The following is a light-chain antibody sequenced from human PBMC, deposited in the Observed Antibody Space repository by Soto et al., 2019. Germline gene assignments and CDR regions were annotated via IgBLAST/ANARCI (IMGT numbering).Light chain of an antibody. Sequence: EIMMTQSPATLSVYPGKIATLSCRASDVVGSNLAWYQQKPGQAPRLLIYGASTRATGIPGRFSGSGFGTEFTLTISGLQPEDFAVYYCQQYNDWPPITFGQGTRLEIK. CDR2: GAS. CDR3: QQYNDWPPIT. CDR1: DVVGSN. J-gene: IGKJ5*01. V-gene: IGKV3-15*01.